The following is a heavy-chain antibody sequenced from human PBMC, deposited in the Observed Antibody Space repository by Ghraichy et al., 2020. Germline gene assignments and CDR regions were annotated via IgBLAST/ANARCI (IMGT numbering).Heavy chain of an antibody. J-gene: IGHJ4*02. CDR3: ARTHSLSHFLFDI. CDR1: CGSINSISYH. CDR2: VYYSGTT. V-gene: IGHV4-39*02. D-gene: IGHD3-9*01. Sequence: SETLSLTCNVSCGSINSISYHWGWIRQPPGKGLEWIGSVYYSGTTYYNPSLKSRVRISVDTSKNHFSLNLNSVTAADTAVYYFARTHSLSHFLFDIWGQGSLVTVSS.